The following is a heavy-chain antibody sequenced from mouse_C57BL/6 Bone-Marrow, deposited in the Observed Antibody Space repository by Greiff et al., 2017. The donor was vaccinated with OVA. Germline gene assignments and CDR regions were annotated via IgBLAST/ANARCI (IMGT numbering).Heavy chain of an antibody. D-gene: IGHD2-4*01. CDR2: ISSGSSTI. J-gene: IGHJ4*01. CDR3: ARHYDEGYYYAMDY. CDR1: GFTFSDYG. Sequence: EVQLVESGGGLVKPGGSLKLSCAASGFTFSDYGMHWVRQAPEKGLEWVAYISSGSSTIYYADTVKGRFTISRDNAKNTLFLQMTSLRSEDTAMYYCARHYDEGYYYAMDYWGQGTSVTVSS. V-gene: IGHV5-17*01.